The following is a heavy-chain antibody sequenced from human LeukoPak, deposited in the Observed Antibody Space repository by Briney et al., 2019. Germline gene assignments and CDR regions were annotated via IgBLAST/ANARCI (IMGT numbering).Heavy chain of an antibody. CDR3: ARGWDLLRLDDAFDI. CDR1: GYTFTGYY. Sequence: ASVKVSCKASGYTFTGYYMHWVRQAPGQGLEWMGWINPNSGGTNYAQKFQGRVTMTRDTSISTAYMELSRLRSDDTAVYYCARGWDLLRLDDAFDIWGQGTMVTVSS. J-gene: IGHJ3*02. CDR2: INPNSGGT. D-gene: IGHD1-26*01. V-gene: IGHV1-2*02.